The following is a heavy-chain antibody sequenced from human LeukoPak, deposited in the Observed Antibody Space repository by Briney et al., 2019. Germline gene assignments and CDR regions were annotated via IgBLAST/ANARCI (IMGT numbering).Heavy chain of an antibody. CDR2: IYTSGST. CDR1: GGSISSYY. Sequence: SETLSLTCSVSGGSISSYYWSWIRQPAGKGREWIGRIYTSGSTNYTPSLKSRVTMSVDTSKNQFSLKLSSVTAADTAVYYCARDYDFWSGYYQRYYYYMDVWGKGTTVTVSS. J-gene: IGHJ6*03. D-gene: IGHD3-3*01. CDR3: ARDYDFWSGYYQRYYYYMDV. V-gene: IGHV4-4*07.